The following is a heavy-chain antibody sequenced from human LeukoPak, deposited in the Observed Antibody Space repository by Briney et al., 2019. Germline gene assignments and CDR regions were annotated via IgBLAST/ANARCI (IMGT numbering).Heavy chain of an antibody. D-gene: IGHD3-22*01. CDR2: IFHTGST. Sequence: SQTLSLTCSVSGGSIDSGIYSWSWLRQPPGMGLEWIGYIFHTGSTSYNPSLKSRVIISVDRSKNQFSLKLSSVTAADTAMYYCVRDGDYYDSGGYGNIWGQGTLVTVSS. J-gene: IGHJ4*02. V-gene: IGHV4-30-2*01. CDR1: GGSIDSGIYS. CDR3: VRDGDYYDSGGYGNI.